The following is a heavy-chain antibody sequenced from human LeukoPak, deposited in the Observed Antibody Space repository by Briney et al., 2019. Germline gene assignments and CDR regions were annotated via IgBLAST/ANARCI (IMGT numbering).Heavy chain of an antibody. J-gene: IGHJ5*02. CDR3: ASGGTPDRFGNWFDP. CDR2: IYYSGNT. Sequence: SETLSLTCTVSGGSISSSRYYWGWIRQPPGKGLEWIGSIYYSGNTYHNPSLKSRVTISLDTSKNQFSLKLSSVTAADTAVYYCASGGTPDRFGNWFDPWGQGTLVTVSS. CDR1: GGSISSSRYY. V-gene: IGHV4-39*07. D-gene: IGHD1-14*01.